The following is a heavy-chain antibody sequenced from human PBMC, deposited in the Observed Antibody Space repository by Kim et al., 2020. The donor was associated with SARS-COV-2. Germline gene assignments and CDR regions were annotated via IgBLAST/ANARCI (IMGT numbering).Heavy chain of an antibody. CDR3: ARVPHYDSSGYYFDY. CDR2: INTDGRIT. J-gene: IGHJ4*01. V-gene: IGHV3-74*01. CDR1: GFTFSYHW. Sequence: GGSLRHSCAASGFTFSYHWLHWVRQAPGKGLVWVSRINTDGRITTYADSVKGRFTISRDNAKNTLYLEMNNLRVEDTAVYYCARVPHYDSSGYYFDYWG. D-gene: IGHD3-22*01.